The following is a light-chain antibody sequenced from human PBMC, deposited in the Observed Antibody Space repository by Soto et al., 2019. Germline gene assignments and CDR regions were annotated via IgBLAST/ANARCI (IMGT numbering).Light chain of an antibody. CDR1: QTISSW. Sequence: DIQMTQSPSTLSGSVGDRVTITCRASQTISSWLAWYQQKPGKAPKLLIYKASTLKSGVPSRFSGSGSGTDFSLTISSLEPEDVAVYYCQQRSQWPPMTFGQGTRLEIK. J-gene: IGKJ5*01. CDR2: KAS. V-gene: IGKV1-5*03. CDR3: QQRSQWPPMT.